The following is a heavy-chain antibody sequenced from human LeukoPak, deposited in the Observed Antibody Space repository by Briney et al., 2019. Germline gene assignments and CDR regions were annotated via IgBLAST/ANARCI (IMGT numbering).Heavy chain of an antibody. CDR1: GGTFSSYA. D-gene: IGHD3-16*01. V-gene: IGHV1-69*04. J-gene: IGHJ4*02. CDR2: IIPILGIA. Sequence: GSSVKVSCKASGGTFSSYAISWVRQAPGQGLEWMGRIIPILGIANYAQKFQGRVTITADKSTSTAYMELSSLRSEDTAVYYCARFGVRGGPLLDYWGQGTLVTVSS. CDR3: ARFGVRGGPLLDY.